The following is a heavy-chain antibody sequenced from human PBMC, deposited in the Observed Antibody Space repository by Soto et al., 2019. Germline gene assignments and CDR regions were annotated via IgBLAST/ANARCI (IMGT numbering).Heavy chain of an antibody. CDR2: TYYSGST. V-gene: IGHV4-59*08. D-gene: IGHD2-21*01. J-gene: IGHJ5*01. Sequence: ETLSLTGIVSGGSISGYYWNWIRQPPGKGLEWIGYTYYSGSTTYNPSLKSRVTISVDTSKNQFSLRLGSVTAADTAVYYCARGYPRSIFSTALATSYWFDSWGQGGLVTVSS. CDR1: GGSISGYY. CDR3: ARGYPRSIFSTALATSYWFDS.